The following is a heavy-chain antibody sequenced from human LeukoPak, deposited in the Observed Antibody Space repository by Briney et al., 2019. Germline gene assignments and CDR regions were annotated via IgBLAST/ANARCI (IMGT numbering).Heavy chain of an antibody. CDR3: ARVRVDIVVVPAASYYYYYMDV. J-gene: IGHJ6*03. D-gene: IGHD2-2*01. V-gene: IGHV4-59*01. Sequence: SETLSLTCTVSGDSIRNSYWSWIRQPPGKGLEWIGYIPTSGDINYNPSLKSRVTISLQTSKNQVSLKVNSVTAADKAVYYCARVRVDIVVVPAASYYYYYMDVWGKGTTVTISS. CDR2: IPTSGDI. CDR1: GDSIRNSY.